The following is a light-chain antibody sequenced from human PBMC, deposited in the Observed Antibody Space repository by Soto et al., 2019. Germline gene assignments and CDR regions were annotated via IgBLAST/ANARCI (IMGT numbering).Light chain of an antibody. CDR1: SSNIGSAY. V-gene: IGLV1-47*01. CDR3: AAWDDSLVV. CDR2: RNK. Sequence: QAVLTQPPSASGTPGQTVTISCSGSSSNIGSAYIYWYQHLPGTAPKLHIYRNKQRPSGVPDRFSASKSGTSASLAISGLRSEDDSDYYCAAWDDSLVVFGGGTKLTVL. J-gene: IGLJ2*01.